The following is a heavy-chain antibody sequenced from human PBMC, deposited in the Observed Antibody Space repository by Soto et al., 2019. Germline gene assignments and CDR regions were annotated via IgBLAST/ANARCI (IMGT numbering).Heavy chain of an antibody. CDR1: GYTFTSYY. CDR2: INPSGGST. J-gene: IGHJ5*02. Sequence: ASVKVSCKASGYTFTSYYMHWVRQAPGQGLEWMGIINPSGGSTSYAQKFQGRVSMTRDTSTSTIYMELSSLRSEDTAVYYCARGFVDYDRLAGFDPWGQGTLVTVSS. CDR3: ARGFVDYDRLAGFDP. V-gene: IGHV1-46*01. D-gene: IGHD3-22*01.